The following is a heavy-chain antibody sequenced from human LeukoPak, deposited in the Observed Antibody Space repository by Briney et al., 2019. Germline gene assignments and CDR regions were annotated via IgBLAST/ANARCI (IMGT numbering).Heavy chain of an antibody. CDR3: AKVLSYGCIWGQGLDY. J-gene: IGHJ4*02. V-gene: IGHV3-23*01. CDR2: ISGSGGST. CDR1: GSTFSMPA. Sequence: GGSLTLFCAAYGSTFSMPAVSWVRQARGKGLEWVSAISGSGGSTYYADSGEGRFTISRDNTKNTLYLQMNSVRAEDTAVYYGAKVLSYGCIWGQGLDYWGQGTLVNVPS. D-gene: IGHD3-16*01.